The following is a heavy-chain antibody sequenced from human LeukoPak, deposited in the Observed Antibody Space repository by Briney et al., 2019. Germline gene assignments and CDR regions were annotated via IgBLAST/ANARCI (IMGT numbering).Heavy chain of an antibody. V-gene: IGHV4-30-4*01. D-gene: IGHD1-14*01. J-gene: IGHJ5*02. Sequence: SETLSLTCTVSGGSISSGNYYWSWIRQSPGTGLEWIGYIYYSGSVFYNPSLESRIIISLDTSKNQFSLKVTSLTAADSAVYYCARKTRTWSNWFDPWGQGTLVTVSS. CDR1: GGSISSGNYY. CDR2: IYYSGSV. CDR3: ARKTRTWSNWFDP.